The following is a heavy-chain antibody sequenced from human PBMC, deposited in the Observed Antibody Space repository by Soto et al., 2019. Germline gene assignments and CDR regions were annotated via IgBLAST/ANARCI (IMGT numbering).Heavy chain of an antibody. D-gene: IGHD2-2*01. CDR2: IYYIGST. CDR1: GGSISSYY. CDR3: ARGLRRQLLNWFDP. J-gene: IGHJ5*02. V-gene: IGHV4-59*01. Sequence: KPSETLSLTCTVSGGSISSYYWSWIRQPQGKGLEWIGYIYYIGSTNYNPPLKSRVTISVDTSKNQFSLKLSSVTAADTAVYYCARGLRRQLLNWFDPWGQGTLVTVSS.